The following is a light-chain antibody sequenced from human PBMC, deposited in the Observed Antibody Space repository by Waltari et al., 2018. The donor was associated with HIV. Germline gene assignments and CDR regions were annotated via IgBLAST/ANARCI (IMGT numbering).Light chain of an antibody. V-gene: IGKV3-15*01. CDR2: GAS. Sequence: EIVMTQSPATLSVSPGERATLSCRASQSVSSNLAWYQQKPGQAPRLLIYGASTRATGIPARFSGSGSGTDFTLTISSLQAEDVAVYYCQQYYSAPYTFGQGTKLEIK. J-gene: IGKJ2*01. CDR3: QQYYSAPYT. CDR1: QSVSSN.